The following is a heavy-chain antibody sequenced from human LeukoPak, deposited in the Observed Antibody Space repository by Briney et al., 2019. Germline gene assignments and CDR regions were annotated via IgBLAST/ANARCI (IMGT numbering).Heavy chain of an antibody. CDR2: IYYSGST. V-gene: IGHV4-39*01. CDR3: ARHSSSWYIGWFDP. J-gene: IGHJ5*02. Sequence: SETLSLTCTVSGGSISSSSYYWGWIRQPPGKGLEWIGSIYYSGSTYYNPSHKSRVTISVDTSKNQFSLKLSSVTAADTAVYYCARHSSSWYIGWFDPWGQGTLVTVSS. CDR1: GGSISSSSYY. D-gene: IGHD6-13*01.